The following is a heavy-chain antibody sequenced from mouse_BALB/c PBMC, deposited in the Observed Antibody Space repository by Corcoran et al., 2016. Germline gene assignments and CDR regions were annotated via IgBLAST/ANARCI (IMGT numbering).Heavy chain of an antibody. D-gene: IGHD4-1*01. CDR2: IDPANGNT. CDR1: GFNIKDTY. CDR3: ANWDWYFYV. J-gene: IGHJ1*01. V-gene: IGHV14-3*02. Sequence: EVQLQQSGAEIVKPGASVKLSCTASGFNIKDTYMHWVKQRPEQGLEWIGRIDPANGNTKYDPKFQGKATITSDTSSNTAYLQLSSLTSEDTAAYYCANWDWYFYVWGAGTTVTVSS.